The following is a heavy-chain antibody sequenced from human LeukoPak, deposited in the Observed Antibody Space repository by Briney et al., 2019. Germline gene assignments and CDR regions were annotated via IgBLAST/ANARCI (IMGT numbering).Heavy chain of an antibody. CDR2: IKQDGSEK. Sequence: GGSLRLSCAASGFTFSNYWMSWVRQAPGKGLEWVANIKQDGSEKYYVDSVKGRFTISRDSAKNSLYLQMNSLRAEDTALYYCAKDGSSQSSWFDPWGQGTLVTVSS. D-gene: IGHD6-6*01. V-gene: IGHV3-7*03. CDR3: AKDGSSQSSWFDP. CDR1: GFTFSNYW. J-gene: IGHJ5*02.